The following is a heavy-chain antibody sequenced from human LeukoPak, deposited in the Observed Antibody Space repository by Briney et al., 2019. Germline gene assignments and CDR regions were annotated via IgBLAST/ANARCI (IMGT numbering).Heavy chain of an antibody. CDR1: GGSFSGYY. V-gene: IGHV4-34*01. CDR2: INHSGST. CDR3: ARNQRPPLRLYYSFMDV. J-gene: IGHJ6*03. Sequence: SETLSLTCAMYGGSFSGYYWNWIRQVPGKGLEWIGEINHSGSTNYNPSLQSRVTISVDTSKNQLSLELNSVTAADTAVYYCARNQRPPLRLYYSFMDVWGKGTTVTVSS. D-gene: IGHD4-17*01.